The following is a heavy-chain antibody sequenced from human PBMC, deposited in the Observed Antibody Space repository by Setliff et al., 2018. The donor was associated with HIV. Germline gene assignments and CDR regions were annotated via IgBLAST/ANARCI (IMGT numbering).Heavy chain of an antibody. CDR1: GYTFTDFY. Sequence: ASSEGPCKASGYTFTDFYIHWVRQAPGQGLEWIGRINPKSGVADYLKKFQGRVTMTTDTSTNTAHMELIRPRFDDTAVYYCARAHFLVAMTRNWFDPWGQGTLVTVSS. J-gene: IGHJ5*02. V-gene: IGHV1-2*06. CDR2: INPKSGVA. D-gene: IGHD5-12*01. CDR3: ARAHFLVAMTRNWFDP.